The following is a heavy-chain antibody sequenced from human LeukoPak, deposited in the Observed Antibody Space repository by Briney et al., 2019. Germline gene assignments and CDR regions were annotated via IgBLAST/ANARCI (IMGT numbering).Heavy chain of an antibody. V-gene: IGHV3-23*01. Sequence: GGSLRLSCAASGFTFSSYAMSWVRQAPGKGLEWVSAISGSGGSTYYADSVKGRFTISRNNSKNTLYLQMNSLRAEDTAVYYCAKDWHYGESSYWGQGTLVTVSS. J-gene: IGHJ4*02. CDR3: AKDWHYGESSY. CDR1: GFTFSSYA. CDR2: ISGSGGST. D-gene: IGHD4-17*01.